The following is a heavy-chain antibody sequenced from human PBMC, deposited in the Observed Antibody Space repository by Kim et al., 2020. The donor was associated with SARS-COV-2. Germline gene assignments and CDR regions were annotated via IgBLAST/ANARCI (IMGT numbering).Heavy chain of an antibody. CDR3: ARTRITMIVVVTHFDY. J-gene: IGHJ4*02. Sequence: SLKSRVTISVETSKNQFSLKLSSVTDADTAVYYCARTRITMIVVVTHFDYWGQGTLVTVSS. V-gene: IGHV4-31*02. D-gene: IGHD3-22*01.